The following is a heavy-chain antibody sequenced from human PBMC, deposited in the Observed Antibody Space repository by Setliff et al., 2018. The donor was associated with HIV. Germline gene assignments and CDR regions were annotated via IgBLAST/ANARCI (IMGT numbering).Heavy chain of an antibody. J-gene: IGHJ3*02. CDR1: GFAFSAYS. CDR3: VRDLMWAFDM. Sequence: NPGGSLRLSCAASGFAFSAYSMNWVRQAPGKGLEWVSYITNSGDNSYYADSVKGRFTISRDRAKNSLYLQMNSLRAEDTALYYCVRDLMWAFDMWGQGTMVTVTS. D-gene: IGHD2-21*01. CDR2: ITNSGDNS. V-gene: IGHV3-21*06.